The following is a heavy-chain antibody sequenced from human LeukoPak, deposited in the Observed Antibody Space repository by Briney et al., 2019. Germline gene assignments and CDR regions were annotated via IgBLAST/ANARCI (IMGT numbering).Heavy chain of an antibody. V-gene: IGHV4-34*01. CDR2: INHSGST. CDR1: GGSFSGYY. D-gene: IGHD3-22*01. CDR3: ARGPVVDYYDSSGYYYVFDY. Sequence: TSETLSLTCAVYGGSFSGYYWSWIRQPPGKGLEWIGEINHSGSTNYNPSFKSRVTISVDTSKNQFSLKLSSVTAADTAVYYCARGPVVDYYDSSGYYYVFDYWGQGTLVTVSS. J-gene: IGHJ4*02.